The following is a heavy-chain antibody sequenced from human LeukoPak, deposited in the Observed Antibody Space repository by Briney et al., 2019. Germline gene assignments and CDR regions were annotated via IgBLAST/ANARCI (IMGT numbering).Heavy chain of an antibody. CDR2: LYYSGDT. J-gene: IGHJ4*02. CDR1: GGSISGYY. Sequence: SETLSLTCSVAGGSISGYYWMWIRQLPGKGLEWIGYLYYSGDTKYSPSLKSRVTISEDTSKNQASLKLRSVTAADTAVYYCARGVAGSGSTPNYWGQGTLVTVSS. V-gene: IGHV4-59*01. D-gene: IGHD1-26*01. CDR3: ARGVAGSGSTPNY.